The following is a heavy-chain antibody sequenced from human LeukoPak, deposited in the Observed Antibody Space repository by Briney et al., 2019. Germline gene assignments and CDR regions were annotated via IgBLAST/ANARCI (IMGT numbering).Heavy chain of an antibody. CDR3: AKDPSIAVATYFDY. CDR2: IRYDGSNK. V-gene: IGHV3-30*02. Sequence: GRSLRLSCAASGFTFSSYAMHWVRQAPGKGLEWVAFIRYDGSNKYYADSVKGRFTISRDNSKNTLYLQMNSLRAEDTAVYYCAKDPSIAVATYFDYWGQGTLVTVSS. D-gene: IGHD6-19*01. J-gene: IGHJ4*02. CDR1: GFTFSSYA.